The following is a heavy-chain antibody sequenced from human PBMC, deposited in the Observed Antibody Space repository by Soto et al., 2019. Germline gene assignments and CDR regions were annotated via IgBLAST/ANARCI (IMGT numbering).Heavy chain of an antibody. D-gene: IGHD6-13*01. V-gene: IGHV1-69*13. CDR1: GGTFSSYA. Sequence: SVKVSCKASGGTFSSYAISWVRQAPGQGLEWMGGIIPIFGTANYAQKFQGRVTITADESTSTAYMELSSLRSEDTAVYYCAREIVDSSSWYDAYGMDVWGQGTTVTVSS. J-gene: IGHJ6*02. CDR2: IIPIFGTA. CDR3: AREIVDSSSWYDAYGMDV.